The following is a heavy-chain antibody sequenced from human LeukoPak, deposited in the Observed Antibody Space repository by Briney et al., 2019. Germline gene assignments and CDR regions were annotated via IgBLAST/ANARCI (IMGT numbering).Heavy chain of an antibody. CDR3: AKDLGDSSGYYYETDSFDY. V-gene: IGHV3-23*01. J-gene: IGHJ4*02. D-gene: IGHD3-22*01. Sequence: PGGSLRLSCAASGFTFSSYAMSWVRQAPGKGLEWVSAISGSGGSTYYADSVKGRFTISRDNSKNTLYLQMNSLRAEDTAVYYCAKDLGDSSGYYYETDSFDYWGQGTLVTVSS. CDR1: GFTFSSYA. CDR2: ISGSGGST.